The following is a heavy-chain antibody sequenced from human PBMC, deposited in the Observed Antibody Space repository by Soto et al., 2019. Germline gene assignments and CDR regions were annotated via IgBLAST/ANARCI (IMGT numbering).Heavy chain of an antibody. J-gene: IGHJ4*02. Sequence: EVQLAESGGGMVQPGGPLRLSCVASGFTFSSYDMHWVRQAPGKGLEYVSSISSNGGTTYYGNSVKGRFTISRDNSKNTLYLQMGSLRAEDMAVYYCVSRVSGNYDYWGQGTLVTVSS. CDR2: ISSNGGTT. D-gene: IGHD1-7*01. CDR1: GFTFSSYD. CDR3: VSRVSGNYDY. V-gene: IGHV3-64*01.